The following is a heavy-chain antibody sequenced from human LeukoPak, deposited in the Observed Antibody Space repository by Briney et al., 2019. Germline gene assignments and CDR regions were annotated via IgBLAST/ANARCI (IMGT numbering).Heavy chain of an antibody. CDR2: INHSGST. CDR3: ARRGTVYYDSSHHSWFDP. J-gene: IGHJ5*02. V-gene: IGHV4-34*01. Sequence: PSETLSLTCAVYGGSFSAYYWSWIRQPPGEGLEWIGEINHSGSTYYNPSLKSRVTISVDTSKNQFSLKLSSVTAADTAVYYCARRGTVYYDSSHHSWFDPWGQGTLVTVSS. D-gene: IGHD3-22*01. CDR1: GGSFSAYY.